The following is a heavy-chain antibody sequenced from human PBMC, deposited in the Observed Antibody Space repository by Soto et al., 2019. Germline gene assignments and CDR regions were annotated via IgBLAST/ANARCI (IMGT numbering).Heavy chain of an antibody. D-gene: IGHD6-19*01. CDR3: ARVGAYSSGWYVGY. CDR2: ISSSSSYT. CDR1: GFTFSDYY. Sequence: QVQLVESGGGLVKPGGSLRLSCAASGFTFSDYYMSWIRQAPGKGLEWVSYISSSSSYTNYADSVKGRFTTSRDNAKNSLYLQMNSLRAEATAVYYCARVGAYSSGWYVGYWGQGTLVTVSS. J-gene: IGHJ4*02. V-gene: IGHV3-11*05.